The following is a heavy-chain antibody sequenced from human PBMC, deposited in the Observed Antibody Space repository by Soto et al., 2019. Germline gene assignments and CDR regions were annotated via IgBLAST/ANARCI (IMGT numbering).Heavy chain of an antibody. Sequence: QVQLVQSGAEVKKPGASVKVSCKASGYTFTSYAMHWVRQAPGQRLEWMGWINAGNGNTKYSQKFQGRVTITRDTSASTAYMELSSLRSEDTAVYYCAREAPRVAVAGTFGGWGQGTLVTVSS. CDR2: INAGNGNT. CDR3: AREAPRVAVAGTFGG. D-gene: IGHD6-19*01. V-gene: IGHV1-3*01. CDR1: GYTFTSYA. J-gene: IGHJ4*02.